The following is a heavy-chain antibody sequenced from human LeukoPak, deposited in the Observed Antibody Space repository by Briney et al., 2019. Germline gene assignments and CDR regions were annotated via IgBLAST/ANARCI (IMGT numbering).Heavy chain of an antibody. CDR1: GYTLTELS. CDR3: ATTPRRVGATKVHDY. J-gene: IGHJ4*02. CDR2: FDPEDGET. Sequence: ASVKVSCKVSGYTLTELSMHWVRQARGKGLEWMGGFDPEDGETIYAQKFQGRVTMTEDTSTDTAYMELSSLRSEDTAVYYCATTPRRVGATKVHDYWGQGTLVTVSS. V-gene: IGHV1-24*01. D-gene: IGHD1-26*01.